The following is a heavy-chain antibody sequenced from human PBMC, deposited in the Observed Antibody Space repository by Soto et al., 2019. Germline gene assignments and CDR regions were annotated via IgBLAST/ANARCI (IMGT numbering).Heavy chain of an antibody. Sequence: QVQLVQSDAEVQKPGASLKVSCRASGYNLANYRISWVRQAPGQGLEWMGWISAHNGDTKYAQKVQAGDTTAADTSASTDYIEMWNLRSDDAAVYYCARYAAYNAFWGGVMVLFSYNMDVWGQGTTVTVAS. CDR2: ISAHNGDT. CDR3: ARYAAYNAFWGGVMVLFSYNMDV. D-gene: IGHD3-3*01. V-gene: IGHV1-18*01. CDR1: GYNLANYR. J-gene: IGHJ6*02.